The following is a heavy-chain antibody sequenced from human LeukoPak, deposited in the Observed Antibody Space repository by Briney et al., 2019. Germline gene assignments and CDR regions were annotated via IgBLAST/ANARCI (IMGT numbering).Heavy chain of an antibody. Sequence: TSSETLSLTCTVSGGSISSYYWSWIRQPAGKGLEWIGRIYTSGSTNYNPSLKSRVTMSVDTSKNQFSLKLSSVTAADTAVYYCAGDFPPVNGSGDDWFDPWGQGTLVTVSS. J-gene: IGHJ5*02. CDR3: AGDFPPVNGSGDDWFDP. D-gene: IGHD3-10*01. CDR1: GGSISSYY. V-gene: IGHV4-4*07. CDR2: IYTSGST.